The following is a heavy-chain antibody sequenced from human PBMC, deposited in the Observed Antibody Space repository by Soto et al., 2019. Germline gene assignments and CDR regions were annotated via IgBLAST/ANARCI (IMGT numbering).Heavy chain of an antibody. D-gene: IGHD6-19*01. CDR1: GFTLSDHY. Sequence: GGSLRLSCAASGFTLSDHYMDWVRQAPGKGLEWVGRTRNKANSYTTEYAASVKGRFTISRDDSKNSLYLQMNSLKTEDTALYYCARLYSSGWYGPGRYWGQGTLVTVSS. J-gene: IGHJ4*02. CDR3: ARLYSSGWYGPGRY. CDR2: TRNKANSYTT. V-gene: IGHV3-72*01.